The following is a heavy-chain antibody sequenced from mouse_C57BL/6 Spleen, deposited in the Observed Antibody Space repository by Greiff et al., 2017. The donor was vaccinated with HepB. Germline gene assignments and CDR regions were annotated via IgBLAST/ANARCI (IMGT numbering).Heavy chain of an antibody. Sequence: VQLQQSGAELVRPGASVTLSCKASGYTFTDYEMHWVKQTPVHGLEWIGAIDPETGGTAYNQKFKGKAILTADKSSSTAYMGLRSLTSEDSAVYYCTRDDGYWYFDVWGTGTTVTVSS. V-gene: IGHV1-15*01. CDR1: GYTFTDYE. D-gene: IGHD2-3*01. J-gene: IGHJ1*03. CDR3: TRDDGYWYFDV. CDR2: IDPETGGT.